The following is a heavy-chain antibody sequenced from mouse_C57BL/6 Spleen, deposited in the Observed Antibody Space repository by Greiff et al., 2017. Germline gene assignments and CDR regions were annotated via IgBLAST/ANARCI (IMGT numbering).Heavy chain of an antibody. CDR3: ARGSPYYGSSYWYFDV. D-gene: IGHD1-1*01. V-gene: IGHV1-69*01. J-gene: IGHJ1*03. Sequence: VQLQQPGAELVMPGASVKLSCKASGYTFTSYWMHWVKQRPGQGLEWIGEIDPSDSYTNYNQKFKGKSTLTVDKSSSTAYMQLSSLTSEDSAVYYCARGSPYYGSSYWYFDVWGTGTTVTVSS. CDR1: GYTFTSYW. CDR2: IDPSDSYT.